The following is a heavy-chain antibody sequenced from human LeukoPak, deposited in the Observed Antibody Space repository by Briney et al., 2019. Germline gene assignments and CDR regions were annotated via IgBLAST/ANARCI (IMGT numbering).Heavy chain of an antibody. CDR2: INPKSGGA. D-gene: IGHD5-24*01. V-gene: IGHV1-2*02. CDR3: AIDRYGDVFAFFDN. Sequence: GASVKVSCKACIHTFNVWHLHWVRQAPGQGLEWVGWINPKSGGANSAQKFQGRVTMNRDTSISTGYMELSSLRSDDTAIYYCAIDRYGDVFAFFDNSGQGTLVTVSS. CDR1: IHTFNVWH. J-gene: IGHJ4*02.